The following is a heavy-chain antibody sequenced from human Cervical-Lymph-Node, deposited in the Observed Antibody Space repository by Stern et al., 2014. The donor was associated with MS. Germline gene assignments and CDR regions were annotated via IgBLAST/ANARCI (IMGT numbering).Heavy chain of an antibody. CDR3: AAVPDYYDSSGADAFDI. V-gene: IGHV1-58*01. J-gene: IGHJ3*02. CDR1: GFTFTSSA. D-gene: IGHD3-22*01. CDR2: IVVGSGNT. Sequence: QLVQSGPEVKKPGTSVKVSCKASGFTFTSSAVQWVRQARGQRLVWIGWIVVGSGNTNYAQKFQERVTITRDMSTSTAYMELSSLRSEDTAVYYCAAVPDYYDSSGADAFDIWGQGTMVTVSS.